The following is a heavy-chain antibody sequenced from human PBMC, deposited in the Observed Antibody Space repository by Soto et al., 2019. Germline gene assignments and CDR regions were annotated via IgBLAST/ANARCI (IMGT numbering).Heavy chain of an antibody. Sequence: EVQLLESGGGLVQPGGSLRLSCVGSGFTFNIYAMRWVRQAPGKGLEFVSGISASGGRTYYADSVRGRFTISRDNSKNTVFLQMSGLRADDTAQYFCAKDPNGDYVGGFDVCGQGTLVTVSS. CDR3: AKDPNGDYVGGFDV. CDR1: GFTFNIYA. D-gene: IGHD4-17*01. CDR2: ISASGGRT. V-gene: IGHV3-23*01. J-gene: IGHJ3*01.